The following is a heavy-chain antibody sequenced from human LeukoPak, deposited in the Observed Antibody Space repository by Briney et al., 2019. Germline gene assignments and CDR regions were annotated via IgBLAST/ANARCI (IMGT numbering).Heavy chain of an antibody. J-gene: IGHJ4*02. CDR2: INHSGST. Sequence: SQTLSLTCTVSGGSISSGGYYWSWIRQPPGKGLEWIGEINHSGSTNYNPSLKSRVTISVDTSKNQFSLKLTSVTAADTAVYYCATLGEYYDSSGYYYNWGQGTLVTVSS. CDR3: ATLGEYYDSSGYYYN. CDR1: GGSISSGGYY. D-gene: IGHD3-22*01. V-gene: IGHV4-31*03.